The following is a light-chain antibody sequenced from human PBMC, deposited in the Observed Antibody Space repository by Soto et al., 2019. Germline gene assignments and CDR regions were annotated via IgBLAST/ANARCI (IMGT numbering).Light chain of an antibody. J-gene: IGKJ1*01. CDR1: QSISSW. CDR3: QQYNSYPWT. Sequence: DIQITQSPSTLSASVGDRVTITCRASQSISSWLAWYQQKPGKAPKLLIYAASSLESGVPSRFSGRGSGTEFTLTISSLQPDDFATYYCQQYNSYPWTVGQGTKGDIK. V-gene: IGKV1-5*01. CDR2: AAS.